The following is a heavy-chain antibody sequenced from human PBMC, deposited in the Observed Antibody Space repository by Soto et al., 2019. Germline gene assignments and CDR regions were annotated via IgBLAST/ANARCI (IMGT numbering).Heavy chain of an antibody. CDR3: AREGGGGYYDSSGYMAV. J-gene: IGHJ4*02. V-gene: IGHV3-53*02. CDR2: IYSDGKT. CDR1: GITVSTNY. D-gene: IGHD3-22*01. Sequence: EVQLVETGGGLIQPGGSLRLSCAASGITVSTNYMSWVRQAPGKGLEWVSVIYSDGKTFYADSVKGRFTISRDNSQNTVSLKVNGERAAGRAVLFWAREGGGGYYDSSGYMAVWGQGTLVTVSS.